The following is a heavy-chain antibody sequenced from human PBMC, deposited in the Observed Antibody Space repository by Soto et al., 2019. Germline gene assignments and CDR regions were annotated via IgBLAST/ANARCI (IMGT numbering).Heavy chain of an antibody. CDR2: ISYDGINK. J-gene: IGHJ4*02. V-gene: IGHV3-30*18. D-gene: IGHD2-15*01. CDR1: GFTFSSSG. CDR3: AKDSDIGAFDY. Sequence: QVQLVESGGGVVQPGTSLRVSCAASGFTFSSSGMHWVRQAPGKGLEWVTVISYDGINKHYADSVKGRYTISSHTSKNTLSLQMNSLRAEDTAVYYCAKDSDIGAFDYWGQGTLVTVSS.